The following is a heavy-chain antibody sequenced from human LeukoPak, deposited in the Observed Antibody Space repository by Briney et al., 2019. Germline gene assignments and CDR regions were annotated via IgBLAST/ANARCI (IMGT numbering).Heavy chain of an antibody. CDR1: GGSISSGDYY. V-gene: IGHV4-30-4*01. Sequence: SETLSLTCTVSGGSISSGDYYWSWIRQPPGKGLEWIGYIYYSGSTYYNPSLKSRVTISVDTSKNQFSLKLSSVTAADTAVYYCARQGNRRGQGIDYWGQGTLVTVSS. CDR3: ARQGNRRGQGIDY. CDR2: IYYSGST. D-gene: IGHD3-10*01. J-gene: IGHJ4*02.